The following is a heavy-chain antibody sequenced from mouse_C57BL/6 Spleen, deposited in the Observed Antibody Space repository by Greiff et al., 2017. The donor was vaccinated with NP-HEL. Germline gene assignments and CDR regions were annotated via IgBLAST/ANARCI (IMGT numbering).Heavy chain of an antibody. Sequence: EVQLKQSGPELVKPGASVKISCKASGYSFTDYNMNWVKQSNGKSLEWIGVINPNYGTTSYNQKFKGKATLTVDQSSSTAYMQLNSLTSEDSAVYYCARNNYYGSSYKDYFDYWGQGTTLTVSS. D-gene: IGHD1-1*01. CDR1: GYSFTDYN. CDR3: ARNNYYGSSYKDYFDY. J-gene: IGHJ2*01. CDR2: INPNYGTT. V-gene: IGHV1-39*01.